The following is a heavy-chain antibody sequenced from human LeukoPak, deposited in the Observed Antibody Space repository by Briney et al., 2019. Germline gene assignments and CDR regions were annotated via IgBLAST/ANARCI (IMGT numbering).Heavy chain of an antibody. D-gene: IGHD3-10*01. CDR3: AKFTRTLVRGALVN. Sequence: GGSLRLSCAASGFTISTYAMSWVRQAPGKGLEWVSAIGGSGGSTYYADSVKGRFSISRDDSKNTLYLQMNSLRAEDTAVYYCAKFTRTLVRGALVNWGQGTLVTVSS. CDR2: IGGSGGST. CDR1: GFTISTYA. J-gene: IGHJ1*01. V-gene: IGHV3-23*01.